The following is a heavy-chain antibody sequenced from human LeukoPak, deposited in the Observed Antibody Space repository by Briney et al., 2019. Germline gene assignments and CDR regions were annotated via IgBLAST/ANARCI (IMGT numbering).Heavy chain of an antibody. CDR2: IYYSGST. CDR1: GGSISSYY. CDR3: ATIAAAGTGYFDY. J-gene: IGHJ4*02. D-gene: IGHD6-13*01. Sequence: SSETLSLTCTVSGGSISSYYWSWIRQPPGKGLEWIGYIYYSGSTNYNPSLKSRVTISVDTSKNQFSLKLSSVTAADTAVYYCATIAAAGTGYFDYWGQGTLVTVSS. V-gene: IGHV4-59*08.